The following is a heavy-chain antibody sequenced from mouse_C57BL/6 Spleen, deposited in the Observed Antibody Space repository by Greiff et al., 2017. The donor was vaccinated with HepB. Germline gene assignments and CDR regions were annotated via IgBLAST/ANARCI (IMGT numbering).Heavy chain of an antibody. CDR3: ARKGNGLFDY. V-gene: IGHV1-4*01. CDR1: GYTFTSYT. D-gene: IGHD1-1*02. Sequence: QVQLKQSGAELARPGASVKMSCKASGYTFTSYTMHWVKQRPGQGLEWIGYINPSSGYTKYNQKFKDKATLTADKSSSTAYMQLSSLTSEDSAVYYCARKGNGLFDYWGQGTTLTVSS. CDR2: INPSSGYT. J-gene: IGHJ2*01.